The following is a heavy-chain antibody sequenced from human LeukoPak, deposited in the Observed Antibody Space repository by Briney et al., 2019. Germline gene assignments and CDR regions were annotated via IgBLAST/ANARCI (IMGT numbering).Heavy chain of an antibody. CDR3: TTRIITTSDF. Sequence: GGSLRLSCAASRFTFSNVWMNWVRQAPGNGLEWIGRIKKKIEGGTTEYAAPVKGRFTIARDDSKNTLYLQMNSLTTEDTAVYYCTTRIITTSDFWGQGTLVTVSS. CDR1: RFTFSNVW. J-gene: IGHJ4*02. V-gene: IGHV3-15*01. D-gene: IGHD3-3*01. CDR2: IKKKIEGGTT.